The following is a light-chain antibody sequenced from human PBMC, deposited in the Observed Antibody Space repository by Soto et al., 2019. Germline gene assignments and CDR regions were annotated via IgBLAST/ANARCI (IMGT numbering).Light chain of an antibody. J-gene: IGKJ1*01. CDR2: KAS. CDR3: QQYNSSSAT. CDR1: QGISTW. Sequence: DIQTTQSPYTLSASVGDRVTITCQASQGISTWLAWYQQRPGEAPRMLISKASTLESGVRSRFNGSGSGTQFTLTITSLQPDDSATYYCQQYNSSSATFGQGTKVDIK. V-gene: IGKV1-5*03.